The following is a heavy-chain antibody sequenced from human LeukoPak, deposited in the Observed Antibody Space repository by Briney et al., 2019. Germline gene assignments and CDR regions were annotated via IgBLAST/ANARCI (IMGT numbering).Heavy chain of an antibody. CDR3: ARDLHYDILTGYYSGAGDSDY. V-gene: IGHV1-8*01. CDR1: GYTFTSYD. Sequence: ASVKVSCKASGYTFTSYDINWVRQATGQGLEWMGWMNPNSGNTGYAQKFQGRVTMTTDTSTSTAYMELRSLRSDDTAVYYCARDLHYDILTGYYSGAGDSDYWGQGTLVTVSS. D-gene: IGHD3-9*01. J-gene: IGHJ4*02. CDR2: MNPNSGNT.